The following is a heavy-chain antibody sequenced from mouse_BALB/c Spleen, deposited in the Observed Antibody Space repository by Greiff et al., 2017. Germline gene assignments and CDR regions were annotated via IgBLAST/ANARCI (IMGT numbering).Heavy chain of an antibody. CDR1: GYTFTSYW. CDR3: ASGGGYYGFDY. CDR2: IYPGDGDT. Sequence: QVQLQQSGAELARPGASVKLSCKASGYTFTSYWLQWVKQRPGQGLEWIGAIYPGDGDTRYTQKFKGKATLTADKSSSTAYMQLSSLASEDSAVYYCASGGGYYGFDYWGQGTTLTVSS. J-gene: IGHJ2*01. D-gene: IGHD2-3*01. V-gene: IGHV1-87*01.